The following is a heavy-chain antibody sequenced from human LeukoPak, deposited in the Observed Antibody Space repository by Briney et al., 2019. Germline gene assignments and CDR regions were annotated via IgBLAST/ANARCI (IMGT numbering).Heavy chain of an antibody. V-gene: IGHV1-2*02. D-gene: IGHD4-11*01. Sequence: ASVKVSCKASGYIFTGYYMHWVRQAPGQGLEWMGWINPNSGDTNYAQKFQGRVTMTRDTSISTAYMELSRLRSDDTAVYYCARGGDYIAENWFDPWGQGTLVTVSS. J-gene: IGHJ5*02. CDR1: GYIFTGYY. CDR3: ARGGDYIAENWFDP. CDR2: INPNSGDT.